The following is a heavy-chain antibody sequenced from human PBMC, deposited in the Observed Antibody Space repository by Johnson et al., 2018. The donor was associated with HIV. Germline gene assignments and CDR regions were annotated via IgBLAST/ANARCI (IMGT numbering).Heavy chain of an antibody. CDR2: IYSGGTT. Sequence: VQLVESGGGVVQPGGSLRLSCAASGFSVSSNYMTWVRQAPGKGLEWVSVIYSGGTTWYADSVKGRFTISMDNSRDTVHLQMNSLRSEDTAVYYCASRGREIVAAGILGAFDIWGQGTMVTVSS. CDR1: GFSVSSNY. J-gene: IGHJ3*02. D-gene: IGHD6-13*01. CDR3: ASRGREIVAAGILGAFDI. V-gene: IGHV3-66*02.